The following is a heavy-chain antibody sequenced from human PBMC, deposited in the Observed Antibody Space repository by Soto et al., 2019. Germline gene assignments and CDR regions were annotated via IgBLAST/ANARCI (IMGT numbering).Heavy chain of an antibody. CDR1: GFTFNTYA. J-gene: IGHJ6*03. CDR2: ISGRSGAT. Sequence: GGSLRLSCAASGFTFNTYAMIWVRQAPGKGLDWVSAISGRSGATYYADSVKGRFTISRDNSNNTLYLQMSSLRAEDTAVYYCAKDLNDIYARRDYSYYYMDVWGKGTTVTVSS. V-gene: IGHV3-23*01. CDR3: AKDLNDIYARRDYSYYYMDV. D-gene: IGHD3-9*01.